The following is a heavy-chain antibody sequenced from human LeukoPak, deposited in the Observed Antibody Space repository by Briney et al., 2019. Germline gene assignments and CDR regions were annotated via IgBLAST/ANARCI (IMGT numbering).Heavy chain of an antibody. CDR1: GGSFSGYY. D-gene: IGHD6-13*01. Sequence: PSETLSLTCAVYGGSFSGYYWSWIRQPPGKGLEWIGEINHSGSTNYNPSLKSRVTISVDTSKNQFSLKLSSVTAADTAVYYCARHPYSSSPDYWGQGTLVTVSS. V-gene: IGHV4-34*01. CDR2: INHSGST. CDR3: ARHPYSSSPDY. J-gene: IGHJ4*02.